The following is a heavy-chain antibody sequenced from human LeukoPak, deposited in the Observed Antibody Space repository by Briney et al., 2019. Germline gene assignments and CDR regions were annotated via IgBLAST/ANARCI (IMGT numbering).Heavy chain of an antibody. Sequence: PSETLSLTCTVSGGSISSYSWGWIRQPPGKGLEWIGYIYYSGSPNYNPSLKSRVTISVDTSKNQFSLKLSSVTAADTAVYYCAREVQYQYCSGDSCYDDAFDIWGQGTMVTVSS. CDR1: GGSISSYS. CDR3: AREVQYQYCSGDSCYDDAFDI. CDR2: IYYSGSP. J-gene: IGHJ3*02. D-gene: IGHD2-15*01. V-gene: IGHV4-59*01.